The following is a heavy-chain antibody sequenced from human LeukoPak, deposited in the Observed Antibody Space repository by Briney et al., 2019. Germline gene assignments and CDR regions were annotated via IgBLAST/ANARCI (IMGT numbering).Heavy chain of an antibody. V-gene: IGHV4-59*01. CDR1: GGSISSYY. CDR2: IYYSGST. J-gene: IGHJ6*04. D-gene: IGHD3-10*01. CDR3: ARNYYGSGSYYYYYYGMDV. Sequence: SETLSLTCTASGGSISSYYWSWIRQPPGKGLEWIGYIYYSGSTNYNPSLKSRVTISVDTSKNQFSLKLSSVTAADTAVYYCARNYYGSGSYYYYYYGMDVWGKGTTVTVSS.